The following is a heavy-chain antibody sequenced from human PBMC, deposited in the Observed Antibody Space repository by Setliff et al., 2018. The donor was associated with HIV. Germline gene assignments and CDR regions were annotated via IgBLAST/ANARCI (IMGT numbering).Heavy chain of an antibody. D-gene: IGHD6-13*01. Sequence: GGSLRLSCVASGFTFDDYAMHWVRQAPGKGLEWVSGIKWNGGTMIYADSVKGRFTISRDNAKNSLYLQMNSLRAEDTAVYYCARDLSPGITAPLDYWGQGTLVTVSS. CDR3: ARDLSPGITAPLDY. CDR1: GFTFDDYA. J-gene: IGHJ4*02. V-gene: IGHV3-9*01. CDR2: IKWNGGTM.